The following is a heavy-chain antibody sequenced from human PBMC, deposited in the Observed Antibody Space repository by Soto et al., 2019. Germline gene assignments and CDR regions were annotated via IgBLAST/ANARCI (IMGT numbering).Heavy chain of an antibody. CDR2: INAGGSII. CDR1: EFSFSSFE. CDR3: AIDRLTTSPVVLDY. D-gene: IGHD4-17*01. Sequence: DVQLVESGGALVQPGGSLRLSCAASEFSFSSFEMNWVRQAPGRGLEWVSYINAGGSIIYHADSVNGRFIISRENAKNSLYLQMNSLRAEDTGIYNCAIDRLTTSPVVLDYWGQGNLVTVSA. J-gene: IGHJ4*02. V-gene: IGHV3-48*03.